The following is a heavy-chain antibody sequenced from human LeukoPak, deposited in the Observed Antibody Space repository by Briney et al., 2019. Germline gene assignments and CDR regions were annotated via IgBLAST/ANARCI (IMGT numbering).Heavy chain of an antibody. V-gene: IGHV3-74*01. D-gene: IGHD4-17*01. CDR3: ARDVYGDYVYYFDY. J-gene: IGHJ4*02. CDR1: RFTFSTYW. CDR2: INSDGSST. Sequence: GGSLRLSCAASRFTFSTYWMHWVRQAPGKGLVWVSRINSDGSSTSYADSVKGRFTISRDNAKNTLYLQMNSLRAEDTAVYYCARDVYGDYVYYFDYWGQGTLVTVSS.